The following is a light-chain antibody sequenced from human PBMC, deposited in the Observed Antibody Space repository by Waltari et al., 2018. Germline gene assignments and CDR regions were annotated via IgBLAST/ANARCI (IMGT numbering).Light chain of an antibody. CDR2: EVS. V-gene: IGKV2D-29*01. Sequence: DIVMTQTPLSLSVTPGQPASISCKSSQSLLYRDGKTYFYWYLQKAGQPPQLLIYEVSNRFSGVPGRFSGSGSGTDFTLKISRVEAEDAGIYYCMQTVRFPWTFGQGTKVEIK. J-gene: IGKJ1*01. CDR3: MQTVRFPWT. CDR1: QSLLYRDGKTY.